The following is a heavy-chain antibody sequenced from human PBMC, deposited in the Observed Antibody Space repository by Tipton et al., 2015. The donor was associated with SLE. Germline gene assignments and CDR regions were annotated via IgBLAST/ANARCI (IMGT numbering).Heavy chain of an antibody. CDR1: GGSISSHY. Sequence: LSLTCTVSGGSISSHYWSWVRQAPGKGLEWVSAISGSGGSTYYADSVKGRFTISRDNSKNTLYLQMNSLRAEDTAVYYCARDAYSSPFDYWGQGTLVTVSS. CDR2: ISGSGGST. CDR3: ARDAYSSPFDY. J-gene: IGHJ4*02. V-gene: IGHV3-53*05. D-gene: IGHD6-13*01.